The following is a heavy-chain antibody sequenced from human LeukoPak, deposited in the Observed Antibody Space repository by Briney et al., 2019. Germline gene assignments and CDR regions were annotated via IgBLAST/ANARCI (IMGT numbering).Heavy chain of an antibody. Sequence: HPGASLRLSCAPSGFTFSSYSMCWVRPPPGKGPEWVAGIKESGDITYYADSVKGRFTISRDNPKNTLYLQMNSLRAEDTAKYYCAKYCSGATCSGYWGQGTLVTVSS. V-gene: IGHV3-23*01. J-gene: IGHJ4*02. CDR2: IKESGDIT. D-gene: IGHD2-15*01. CDR1: GFTFSSYS. CDR3: AKYCSGATCSGY.